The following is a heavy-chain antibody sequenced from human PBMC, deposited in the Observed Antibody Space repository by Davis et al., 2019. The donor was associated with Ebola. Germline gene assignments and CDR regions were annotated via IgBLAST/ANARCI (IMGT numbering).Heavy chain of an antibody. CDR2: ISSSSNYI. Sequence: PGGSLRLSCAASGFTFSSNSMNWVRQAPGKGLEWVSFISSSSNYIYYADSVKGRFTVSRDNSKNTLHLQMNSLRVEDTAIYYCAKDTSNVWFDVWGQGTMVSVSS. D-gene: IGHD6-19*01. CDR1: GFTFSSNS. CDR3: AKDTSNVWFDV. J-gene: IGHJ3*01. V-gene: IGHV3-21*04.